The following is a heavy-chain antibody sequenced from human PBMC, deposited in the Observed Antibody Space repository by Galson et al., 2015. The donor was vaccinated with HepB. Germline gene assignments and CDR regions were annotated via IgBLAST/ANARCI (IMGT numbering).Heavy chain of an antibody. D-gene: IGHD3-3*02. CDR3: TTSLGTIFGVLVPIPDY. CDR1: GFTFSNAW. CDR2: IKSQTDGGTT. Sequence: SLRLSCAASGFTFSNAWMNWVRQAPGKGLEWVGRIKSQTDGGTTDYAAPVKGRFTISRHDSKNTLYLQMNSLKTEDTAVYYCTTSLGTIFGVLVPIPDYWGQGTRVTVSS. V-gene: IGHV3-15*07. J-gene: IGHJ4*02.